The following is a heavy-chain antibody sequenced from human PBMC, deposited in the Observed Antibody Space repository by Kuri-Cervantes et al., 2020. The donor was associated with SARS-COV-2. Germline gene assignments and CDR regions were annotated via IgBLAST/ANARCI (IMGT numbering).Heavy chain of an antibody. Sequence: GESLKISCAASGFTFSSYAMSWVRQAPGKGLEWVSAISGSGGSKYYADSVKGRFTTSRDNSKNTLYLQMNSLRAEDTAVYYCAKGDYCSSTSCYSYYYSYGMDVWGQGTTVTVSS. CDR1: GFTFSSYA. CDR3: AKGDYCSSTSCYSYYYSYGMDV. V-gene: IGHV3-23*01. D-gene: IGHD2-2*01. CDR2: ISGSGGSK. J-gene: IGHJ6*02.